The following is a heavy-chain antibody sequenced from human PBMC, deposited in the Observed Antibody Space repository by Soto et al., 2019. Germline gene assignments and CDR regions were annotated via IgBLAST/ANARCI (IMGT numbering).Heavy chain of an antibody. CDR3: TTGLYGSGSSGGMDV. CDR1: GFTFSNAW. V-gene: IGHV3-15*01. D-gene: IGHD3-10*01. Sequence: EVQLVESGGGLVKPGGSLRLSCAASGFTFSNAWMSCVRQAPGKGLEWVGRIKRKTDGGTTDYAAPVKGRFTISRADSKYTLYLQMTSLKTEDTAVYYCTTGLYGSGSSGGMDVWGQGTTVTVSS. J-gene: IGHJ6*02. CDR2: IKRKTDGGTT.